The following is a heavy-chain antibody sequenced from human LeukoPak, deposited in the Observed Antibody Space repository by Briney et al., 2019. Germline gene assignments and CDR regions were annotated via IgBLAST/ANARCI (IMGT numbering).Heavy chain of an antibody. V-gene: IGHV3-30*02. Sequence: GGSLRLSCVASGFSFSNYGMHWVRQAPGKGLQWMAFIQYGGTNKYYADFVKGRFTISRDNSKNTVYLQMNSLRLEDTAVYFCAKDRSGETETYDYWGQGTLGTVSS. J-gene: IGHJ4*02. CDR2: IQYGGTNK. D-gene: IGHD1-1*01. CDR1: GFSFSNYG. CDR3: AKDRSGETETYDY.